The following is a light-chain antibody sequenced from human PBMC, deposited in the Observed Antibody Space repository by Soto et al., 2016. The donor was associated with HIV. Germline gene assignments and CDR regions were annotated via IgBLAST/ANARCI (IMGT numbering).Light chain of an antibody. Sequence: DIQMTQSPSSLSLSIGDRVSITCRASQSISTYLHWYQQKPGRAPKLLIYDASSLQSGVPSRFSGRGSGTDFTLTISDLQHEDLATYYCQQSSRTPRTFGQGTEVEIK. CDR3: QQSSRTPRT. V-gene: IGKV1-39*01. CDR1: QSISTY. J-gene: IGKJ1*01. CDR2: DAS.